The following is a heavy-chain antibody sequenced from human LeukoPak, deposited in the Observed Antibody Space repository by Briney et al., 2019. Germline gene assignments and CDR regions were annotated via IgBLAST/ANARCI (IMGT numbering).Heavy chain of an antibody. D-gene: IGHD2-2*01. CDR1: GYTLTGYY. CDR3: ARSVVPAAQYNWFDP. V-gene: IGHV1-2*04. J-gene: IGHJ5*02. CDR2: INPNSGGT. Sequence: ASVTVSCKASGYTLTGYYMHWVRQAPGQGLEWMGWINPNSGGTNYAQKFQGWVTMTRDTSISTAYMELSRLRSDDTAVYYCARSVVPAAQYNWFDPWGQGTLVTVSS.